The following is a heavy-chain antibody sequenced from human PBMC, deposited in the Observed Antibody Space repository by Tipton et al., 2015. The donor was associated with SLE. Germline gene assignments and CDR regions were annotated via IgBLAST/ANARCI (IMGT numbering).Heavy chain of an antibody. Sequence: TLSLTCAVYGGSFSDYYWTWIRQPPGKGLEWIGEINHSGSTNYNPSLKSRVTISVNTSKNQFSLKLSSVTAADTAVYYCARGPLALNYWGQGTLVTVSS. CDR1: GGSFSDYY. J-gene: IGHJ4*02. V-gene: IGHV4-34*01. CDR2: INHSGST. D-gene: IGHD6-13*01. CDR3: ARGPLALNY.